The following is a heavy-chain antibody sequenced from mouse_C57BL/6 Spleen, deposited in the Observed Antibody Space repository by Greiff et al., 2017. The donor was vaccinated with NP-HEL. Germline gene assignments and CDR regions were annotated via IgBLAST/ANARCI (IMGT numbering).Heavy chain of an antibody. CDR3: AREGGTTVVDYFDY. D-gene: IGHD1-1*01. Sequence: QVQLQQSGTKLVKPGASVKLSCKASGYTFTSYWMHWVKQRPGQGLEWIGNINPSNGGTNYNEKFKSKATLTVDKSSSTAYMQLSSLTSEDSAVYYCAREGGTTVVDYFDYWGQGTTLTVSS. J-gene: IGHJ2*01. CDR1: GYTFTSYW. CDR2: INPSNGGT. V-gene: IGHV1-53*01.